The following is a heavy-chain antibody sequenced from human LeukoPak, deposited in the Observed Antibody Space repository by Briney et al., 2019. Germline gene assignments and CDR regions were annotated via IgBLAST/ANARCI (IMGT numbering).Heavy chain of an antibody. CDR3: TTASDCSGGSCYFDY. J-gene: IGHJ4*02. D-gene: IGHD2-15*01. CDR2: IKSKIDGGTT. CDR1: GFTFSNAW. V-gene: IGHV3-15*01. Sequence: GGSLRLSCAASGFTFSNAWMSWVRQAPGKGLEWVGRIKSKIDGGTTDYAAPVKGRFTISRDDSKNTLYLQMNTLKTEDTAVYYCTTASDCSGGSCYFDYWGQGTLVTVSS.